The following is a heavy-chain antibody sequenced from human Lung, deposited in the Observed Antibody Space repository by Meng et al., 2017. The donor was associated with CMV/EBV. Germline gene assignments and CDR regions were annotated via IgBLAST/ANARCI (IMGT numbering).Heavy chain of an antibody. J-gene: IGHJ4*02. D-gene: IGHD2-2*01. CDR2: LYPDGST. CDR1: SDSITNYF. CDR3: ARTPVRFCNTHMCYAFDY. V-gene: IGHV4-4*07. Sequence: QLQEPGPKLVKPSETLSVTCIVSSDSITNYFWSWVRQPAGKGLEWIGRLYPDGSTDYNPSLSSRLTLSLDTSKIRFSLKLRSVTAADTAIYYCARTPVRFCNTHMCYAFDYWGQGALVTVSS.